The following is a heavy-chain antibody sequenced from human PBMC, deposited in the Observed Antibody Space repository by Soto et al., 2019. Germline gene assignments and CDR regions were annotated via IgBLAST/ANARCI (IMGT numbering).Heavy chain of an antibody. Sequence: SETLSLTCAVYGGSFSGYYWSWIRQPPGKGLEWIGEINHSGSTNYNPSLKSRVTISVDTSKNQFSLKLSSVTAADTAVYYCARGYIAAAGTGWFDPWGHGTLVTVSS. CDR1: GGSFSGYY. CDR2: INHSGST. J-gene: IGHJ5*02. D-gene: IGHD6-13*01. CDR3: ARGYIAAAGTGWFDP. V-gene: IGHV4-34*01.